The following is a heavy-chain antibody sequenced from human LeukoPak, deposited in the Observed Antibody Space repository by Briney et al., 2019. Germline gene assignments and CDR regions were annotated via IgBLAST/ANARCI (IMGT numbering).Heavy chain of an antibody. D-gene: IGHD6-13*01. CDR3: ARAGPGYSSSWYPYYFDY. V-gene: IGHV3-7*01. Sequence: PGGSLRLSCAASGFTFSSYWMSWVRQAPGKGLEWVANIKQDGSEKYYVDSVKGRFTISRDNAKNSLYLQMNSLRAEGTAVYYCARAGPGYSSSWYPYYFDYWGQGTLVTVSS. J-gene: IGHJ4*02. CDR1: GFTFSSYW. CDR2: IKQDGSEK.